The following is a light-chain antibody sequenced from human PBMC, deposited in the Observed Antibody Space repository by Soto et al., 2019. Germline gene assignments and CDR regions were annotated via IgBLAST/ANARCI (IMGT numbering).Light chain of an antibody. CDR3: SSYAARSNFYCV. V-gene: IGLV2-8*01. Sequence: QSALTQPPSASGSPGQSVTISCTGTSSDVGGYNYVSWYQQYPGRAPKLMIYEVTKRPSGVPDRFSGSKSGNTASLTVSGLQAEDEDDYYCSSYAARSNFYCVFGGGTKVTVL. CDR2: EVT. CDR1: SSDVGGYNY. J-gene: IGLJ3*02.